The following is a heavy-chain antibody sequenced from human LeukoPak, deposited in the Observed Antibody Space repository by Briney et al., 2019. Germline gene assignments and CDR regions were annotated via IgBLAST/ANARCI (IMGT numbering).Heavy chain of an antibody. CDR3: AKDFVDYYDSSRAVDY. D-gene: IGHD3-22*01. V-gene: IGHV3-23*01. J-gene: IGHJ4*02. CDR1: GFTFSSYA. CDR2: ISGSGGST. Sequence: GGSLRLSCAASGFTFSSYAMSWVRQAPGKGLEWVSAISGSGGSTYYADSVKGRFTISRDNSKNTLYLQMNSLRAEDTAVYYCAKDFVDYYDSSRAVDYWGQGTLVTVSS.